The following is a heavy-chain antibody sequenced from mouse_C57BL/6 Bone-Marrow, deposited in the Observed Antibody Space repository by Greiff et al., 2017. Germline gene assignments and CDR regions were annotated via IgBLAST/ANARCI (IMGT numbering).Heavy chain of an antibody. CDR3: ARALYYYGSSRDY. CDR1: GYTFTDYY. D-gene: IGHD1-1*01. J-gene: IGHJ2*01. V-gene: IGHV1-19*01. Sequence: VQLQQSGPVLVKPGASVKMSCKASGYTFTDYYMNWVKQSHGKSLEWIGVINPYNGGTSYNQKFKGKATLTVDKSSSTAYMELNSLTSEDSAVYYCARALYYYGSSRDYWGKGTTLTVSS. CDR2: INPYNGGT.